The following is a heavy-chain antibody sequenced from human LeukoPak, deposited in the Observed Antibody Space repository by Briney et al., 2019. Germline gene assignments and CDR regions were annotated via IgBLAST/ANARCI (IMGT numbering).Heavy chain of an antibody. D-gene: IGHD3-3*01. V-gene: IGHV1-18*01. CDR2: ISAYNGNT. CDR3: ARARAGRSLEWSKTDY. CDR1: GYTFTSYG. J-gene: IGHJ4*02. Sequence: GASVKVSCKASGYTFTSYGISWVRQAPGQGLEWMGWISAYNGNTNYAQKLQGRVTMTTDTSTSTAYMELRSLRSDDTAVYYCARARAGRSLEWSKTDYWGQGTLVTVS.